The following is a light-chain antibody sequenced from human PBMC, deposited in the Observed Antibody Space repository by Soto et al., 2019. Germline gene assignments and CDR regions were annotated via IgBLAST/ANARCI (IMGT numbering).Light chain of an antibody. CDR2: SNN. CDR3: VAWDDSLNGYVV. V-gene: IGLV1-44*01. J-gene: IGLJ2*01. CDR1: SSNIGSNT. Sequence: QSALTQPPSASGTPGQRVTISCSGSSSNIGSNTVNWYHQLPGTAPKLVIYSNNQRPSGVPDRFSGSKSGTSASLAISGLQSEDEADYYCVAWDDSLNGYVVLGGGTKVTVL.